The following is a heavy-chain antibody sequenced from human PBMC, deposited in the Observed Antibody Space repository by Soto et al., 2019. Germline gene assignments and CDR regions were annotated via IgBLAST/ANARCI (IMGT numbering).Heavy chain of an antibody. CDR1: GFTFSDHF. Sequence: GGSLRLSCAASGFTFSDHFMDRVRQAPGKGLEWVSSISSSSSYTYYADSVKGRFTISRDNAKNSLYLQMNSLRAEDTAVYYCARDRLVAATSAPPYYYFGMGVWGQGTTVTVSS. J-gene: IGHJ6*02. CDR3: ARDRLVAATSAPPYYYFGMGV. D-gene: IGHD2-15*01. CDR2: ISSSSSYT. V-gene: IGHV3-21*01.